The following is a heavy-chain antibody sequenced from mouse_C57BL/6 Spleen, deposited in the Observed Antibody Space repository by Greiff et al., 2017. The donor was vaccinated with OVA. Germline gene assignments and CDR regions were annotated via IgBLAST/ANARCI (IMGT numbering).Heavy chain of an antibody. D-gene: IGHD1-1*01. CDR2: INPNNGGT. CDR1: GYTFTDYY. CDR3: ASHYYGIPFAY. J-gene: IGHJ3*01. Sequence: VQLQQSGPELVKPGASVKISCKASGYTFTDYYMNWVKQSHGKSLEWIGDINPNNGGTSYNQKFKGKATLTVDKSSSTAYMELRSLTSEDSAVYYCASHYYGIPFAYWGQGTLVTVSA. V-gene: IGHV1-26*01.